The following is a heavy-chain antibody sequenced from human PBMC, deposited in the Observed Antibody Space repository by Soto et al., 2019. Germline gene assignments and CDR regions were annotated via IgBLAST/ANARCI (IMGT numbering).Heavy chain of an antibody. V-gene: IGHV4-39*01. CDR3: ARHDYDSGSYVRY. J-gene: IGHJ4*02. D-gene: IGHD3-10*01. Sequence: QLQLQESGPGLVKPSETLSLTCTVSGGPISSTSYYWGWIRQPPGKGLEWIGNIYHSGNTYYSPSLTSRVTISVDTSKNQFSLKLASVTAADTAVYYCARHDYDSGSYVRYWGQGTLVTVSS. CDR1: GGPISSTSYY. CDR2: IYHSGNT.